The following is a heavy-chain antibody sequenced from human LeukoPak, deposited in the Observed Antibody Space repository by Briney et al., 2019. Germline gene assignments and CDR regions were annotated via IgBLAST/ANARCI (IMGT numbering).Heavy chain of an antibody. J-gene: IGHJ3*02. D-gene: IGHD1-26*01. V-gene: IGHV3-53*01. Sequence: PGGSLRLSCAASGFTVSSNYMSWVRQAPGKGLEWVSVIYSGGNTYYADSVKGRFTISRDNSKNTLFLQMDSLRADDTAVYYCARGGRADWSGSYEDSFDIWGQGTMVTVSS. CDR2: IYSGGNT. CDR3: ARGGRADWSGSYEDSFDI. CDR1: GFTVSSNY.